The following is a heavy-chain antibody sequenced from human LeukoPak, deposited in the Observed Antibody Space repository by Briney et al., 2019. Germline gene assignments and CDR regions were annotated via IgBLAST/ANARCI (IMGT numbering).Heavy chain of an antibody. CDR3: ARDAGAYFGSLGF. CDR1: GFTFSSYS. CDR2: ISSSSSYI. Sequence: PGGSLRLSCAASGFTFSSYSMNWVRQAPGKGLEWVSSISSSSSYINYADSVKGRFTISRDSAKNSLYLQMNSLTAEDTAVYYCARDAGAYFGSLGFWGQGTLVTVSS. V-gene: IGHV3-21*01. J-gene: IGHJ4*02. D-gene: IGHD3-10*01.